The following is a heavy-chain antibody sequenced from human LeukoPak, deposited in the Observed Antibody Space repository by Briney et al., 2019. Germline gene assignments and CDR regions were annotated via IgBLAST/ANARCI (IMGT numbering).Heavy chain of an antibody. CDR1: GGSTSSYY. Sequence: SETLSLTCTVSGGSTSSYYWSWIRQPPGKGLEGMGYIYYSGSTNYNPSLKSRVTISVDTSKNQFSLKLSSVTAADTAVYYCARHRAQQQLVFDYWGQGTLVTVSS. V-gene: IGHV4-59*08. CDR2: IYYSGST. D-gene: IGHD6-13*01. CDR3: ARHRAQQQLVFDY. J-gene: IGHJ4*02.